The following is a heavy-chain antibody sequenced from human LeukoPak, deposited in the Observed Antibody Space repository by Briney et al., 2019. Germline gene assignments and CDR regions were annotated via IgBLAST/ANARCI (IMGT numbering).Heavy chain of an antibody. J-gene: IGHJ6*02. CDR1: GFTFSSYE. D-gene: IGHD3-10*01. CDR2: ISSSGSTI. V-gene: IGHV3-48*03. Sequence: GGSLRLSCAASGFTFSSYEMNWVRQAPGKGLEGVSYISSSGSTIYYADSVKGRFTISRDNAKNSLYLQMNSLRAEDTAVYYCARGSLITMVRGVIITFNPQDYYYGMDVWGQGTTVTVSS. CDR3: ARGSLITMVRGVIITFNPQDYYYGMDV.